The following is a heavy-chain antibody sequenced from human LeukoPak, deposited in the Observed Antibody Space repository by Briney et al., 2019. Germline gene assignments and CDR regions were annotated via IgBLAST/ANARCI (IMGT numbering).Heavy chain of an antibody. Sequence: SETLSLTCTVSGGSISSYYWSWIRQPPGTGLEWIGYIYYSGSTNYNPSLKSRVTISVDTSKNQFSLKLSSVTAADTAVYYCARVSGYCSSTSCLYTRHFDYWGQGTLVTVSS. D-gene: IGHD2-2*01. CDR2: IYYSGST. CDR1: GGSISSYY. CDR3: ARVSGYCSSTSCLYTRHFDY. J-gene: IGHJ4*02. V-gene: IGHV4-59*01.